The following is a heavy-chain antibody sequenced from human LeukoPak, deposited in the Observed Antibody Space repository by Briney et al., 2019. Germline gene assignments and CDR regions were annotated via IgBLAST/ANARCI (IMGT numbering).Heavy chain of an antibody. CDR1: GFTFSSYA. D-gene: IGHD6-19*01. V-gene: IGHV3-23*01. CDR3: AKFSSSGWSRSTNR. J-gene: IGHJ4*02. CDR2: ISGSGRTT. Sequence: GGSLRLSCAASGFTFSSYAMSWVRQAPGKGLEWVSGISGSGRTTYYADSVRGRFTVSRDNSKNTLYLQMNSLRAEDTAVYYCAKFSSSGWSRSTNRWGQGTLVTVSS.